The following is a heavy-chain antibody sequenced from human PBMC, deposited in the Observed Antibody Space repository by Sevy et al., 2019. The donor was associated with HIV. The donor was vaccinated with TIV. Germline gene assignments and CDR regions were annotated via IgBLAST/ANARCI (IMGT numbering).Heavy chain of an antibody. CDR3: AGSSEAEYYFDY. Sequence: SETLSLTCAVSGGSISSGGYSWSWIRQPPGKGLEWIGYIYHSGSTYYNPDIKSRVTISVDRSKNQFSLKLSSVTAADTAVYYCAGSSEAEYYFDYWGQGTLVTVSS. J-gene: IGHJ4*02. V-gene: IGHV4-30-2*01. CDR2: IYHSGST. CDR1: GGSISSGGYS.